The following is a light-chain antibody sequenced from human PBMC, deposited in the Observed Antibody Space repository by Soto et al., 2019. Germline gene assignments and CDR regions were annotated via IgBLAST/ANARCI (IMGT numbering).Light chain of an antibody. Sequence: EIVMTQSPATLSVSPGEKATLSCRASQFMSNTLAWYQQKPGQAPRLLIYGVSTRATGIPARFSGSRSGTEFTLTISSLQSEDSAVYYCQQYNKWPSLTFGGGTKADIK. CDR3: QQYNKWPSLT. CDR1: QFMSNT. CDR2: GVS. J-gene: IGKJ4*01. V-gene: IGKV3-15*01.